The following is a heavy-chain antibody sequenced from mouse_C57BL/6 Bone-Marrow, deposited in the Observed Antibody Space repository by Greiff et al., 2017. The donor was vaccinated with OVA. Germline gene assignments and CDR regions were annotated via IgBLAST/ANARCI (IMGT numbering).Heavy chain of an antibody. D-gene: IGHD1-1*01. J-gene: IGHJ1*03. Sequence: QVQLKQSGPGLVAPSQSLSITCTVSGFSLTSYAISWVRQPPGKGLEWLGVIWTGGGTNYNSALKSRLSISKDNSKSQVFLKMNSLQTDDTARYYCARIHYGSSYGYFDVWGTGTTVTVSS. CDR2: IWTGGGT. V-gene: IGHV2-9-1*01. CDR3: ARIHYGSSYGYFDV. CDR1: GFSLTSYA.